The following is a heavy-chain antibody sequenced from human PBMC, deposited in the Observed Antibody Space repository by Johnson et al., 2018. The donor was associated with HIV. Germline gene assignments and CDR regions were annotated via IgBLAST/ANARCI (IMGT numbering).Heavy chain of an antibody. D-gene: IGHD3-10*01. CDR2: ISGSGGST. J-gene: IGHJ3*02. Sequence: VQLVESGGGVVQPGGSLRLSCAASGFTFSSYAMSWVRQAPGKGLEWVSAISGSGGSTYYADSVKGRFTISRDNSKNTLYLQMNSLRAEDTAVYYCAKETADYYGSGSYYIDAFDIWGQGTMVTVSS. V-gene: IGHV3-23*04. CDR3: AKETADYYGSGSYYIDAFDI. CDR1: GFTFSSYA.